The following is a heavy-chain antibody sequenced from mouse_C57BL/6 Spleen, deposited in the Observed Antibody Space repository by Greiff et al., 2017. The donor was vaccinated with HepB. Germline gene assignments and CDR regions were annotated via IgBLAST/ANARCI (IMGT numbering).Heavy chain of an antibody. CDR3: AREKETAQAFFDY. J-gene: IGHJ2*01. V-gene: IGHV1-69*01. CDR1: GYTFTSYW. CDR2: IDPSDSYT. Sequence: VQLQQPGAELVMPGASVKLSCKASGYTFTSYWMHWVKQRPGQGLEWIGEIDPSDSYTNYNQKFKGKSTLTVDKSSSTAYMQLSSLTSEDSAVYYCAREKETAQAFFDYWGQGTTLTVSS. D-gene: IGHD3-2*02.